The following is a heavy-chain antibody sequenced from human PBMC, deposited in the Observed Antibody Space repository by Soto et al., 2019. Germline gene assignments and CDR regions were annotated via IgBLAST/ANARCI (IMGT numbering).Heavy chain of an antibody. CDR3: ARDGNFEYRSPGDYYNAMEV. Sequence: LSLTCNVSGASINTGSYYWSWIRQHPGKGLEWIGFVYYSGSTSYSPSLESRVSISVDPSKRQFYLELASVTAADTAVYYCARDGNFEYRSPGDYYNAMEVWGQGTTVTVSS. CDR1: GASINTGSYY. D-gene: IGHD6-6*01. V-gene: IGHV4-31*02. CDR2: VYYSGST. J-gene: IGHJ6*02.